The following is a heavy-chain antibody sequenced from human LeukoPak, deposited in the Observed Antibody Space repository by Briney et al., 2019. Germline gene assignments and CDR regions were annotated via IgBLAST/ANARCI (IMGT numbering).Heavy chain of an antibody. CDR3: ARDSGTTGEVKFDP. V-gene: IGHV4-4*07. Sequence: SETLSLTCIGSGGSINGYWSWIRQPAGKGLEWIGRISGSGTITYNPALQSRLTISIATSKNQSTLNLMSVTAADTAVYYCARDSGTTGEVKFDPWGQGILVTVSS. CDR2: ISGSGTI. D-gene: IGHD3-10*01. J-gene: IGHJ5*02. CDR1: GGSINGY.